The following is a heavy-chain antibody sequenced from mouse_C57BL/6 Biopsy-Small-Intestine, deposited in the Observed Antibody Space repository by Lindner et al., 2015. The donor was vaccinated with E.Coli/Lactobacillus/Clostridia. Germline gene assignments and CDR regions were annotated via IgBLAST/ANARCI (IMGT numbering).Heavy chain of an antibody. CDR2: ISDSGTYT. Sequence: VQLQEVWGGLVKPGGSLKLSCAASGFTFSRYAMSWIRQTPEKRLEWVATISDSGTYTYYPDNVTGRFTVSRDNAKNNLYLQMSHLKSEDTAIYYCTRDQAYYTNYHDYWGQGTTLTVSS. V-gene: IGHV5-4*01. D-gene: IGHD2-12*01. J-gene: IGHJ2*01. CDR3: TRDQAYYTNYHDY. CDR1: GFTFSRYA.